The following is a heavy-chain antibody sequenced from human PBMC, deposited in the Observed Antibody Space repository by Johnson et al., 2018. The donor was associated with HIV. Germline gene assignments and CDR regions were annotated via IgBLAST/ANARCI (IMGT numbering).Heavy chain of an antibody. J-gene: IGHJ3*02. Sequence: VQLVESGGGLVQPGGSLRLSCAASGFTCSSYAMRWVRQAPGKGLAWVSAISGRGGSTYYADSVKGRFTISRDNSKNTLYLQMKSLRAEDTAVYYCAKSVFQAVGAFDIWGQGTMVNVSS. CDR1: GFTCSSYA. D-gene: IGHD2-21*01. V-gene: IGHV3-23*04. CDR3: AKSVFQAVGAFDI. CDR2: ISGRGGST.